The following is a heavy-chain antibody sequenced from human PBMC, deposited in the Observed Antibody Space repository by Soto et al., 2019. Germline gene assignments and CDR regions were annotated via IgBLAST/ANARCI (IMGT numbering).Heavy chain of an antibody. CDR3: ARRPYSSGWYPNGPYNWFDP. CDR1: GFTFSSFW. D-gene: IGHD6-19*01. Sequence: PGGPLSLSFPASGFTFSSFWMSWVRQAPGKGLEWVANIKQDGSEKYYVDSVKGRFTISRDNAKNSLYLQMNSLRAEDTAVYYCARRPYSSGWYPNGPYNWFDPWGQGTLVTVLL. J-gene: IGHJ5*02. V-gene: IGHV3-7*01. CDR2: IKQDGSEK.